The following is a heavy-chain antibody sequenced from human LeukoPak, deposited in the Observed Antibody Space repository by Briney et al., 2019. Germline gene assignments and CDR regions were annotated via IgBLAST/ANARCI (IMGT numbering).Heavy chain of an antibody. CDR3: ARSRAFNSGAFDP. CDR1: GASVSSASY. J-gene: IGHJ5*02. V-gene: IGHV4-61*01. CDR2: IYNGVNT. Sequence: SETLSLTCTVSGASVSSASYWTWIRQPPGKGVEWIAHIYNGVNTDYNPSLKSRVTISVDTSKNQFSLRLNSVTAADTAVYYCARSRAFNSGAFDPWGQGSLVTVSS. D-gene: IGHD1-26*01.